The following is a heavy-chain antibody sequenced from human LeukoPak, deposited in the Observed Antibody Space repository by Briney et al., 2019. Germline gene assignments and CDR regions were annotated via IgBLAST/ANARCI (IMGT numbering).Heavy chain of an antibody. D-gene: IGHD6-6*01. CDR1: GGSISSGSYY. CDR2: IYTSGST. Sequence: SETLSLTCTVSGGSISSGSYYWSWIRQPAGKGLEWIGRIYTSGSTNYNPSLKSRVTISVDTSKNQFSLKLSSVTAADTAVYYCARDRIAARTLWYYYYMDVWGKGTTVTVSS. CDR3: ARDRIAARTLWYYYYMDV. V-gene: IGHV4-61*02. J-gene: IGHJ6*03.